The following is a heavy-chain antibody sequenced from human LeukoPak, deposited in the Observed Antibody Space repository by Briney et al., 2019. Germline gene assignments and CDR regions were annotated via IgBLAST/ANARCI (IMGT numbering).Heavy chain of an antibody. CDR1: GGTFSSYA. CDR2: IIPIFGTA. D-gene: IGHD1-26*01. V-gene: IGHV1-69*06. CDR3: ARDATSGSYAS. J-gene: IGHJ5*02. Sequence: GASVKVSCKASGGTFSSYAISWVRQAPGQGLEWMGGIIPIFGTANYAQKFQGRVTITADKSTSTAYMELSSLRSEDTAVYYCARDATSGSYASWGQGTLVTVSS.